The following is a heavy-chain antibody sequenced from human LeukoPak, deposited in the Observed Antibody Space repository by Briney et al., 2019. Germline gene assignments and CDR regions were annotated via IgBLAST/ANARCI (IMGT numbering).Heavy chain of an antibody. CDR1: GFTFTTYW. Sequence: GGSLRLSCAASGFTFTTYWMSWVRQAPGRGLEWVSAISGSGGSTYYADSVKGRFTISRDNAKNSLYLQMNSLRAEDTAVYYCARDYGEYYYDSSGYYGGFDYWGQGTLVTVSS. D-gene: IGHD3-22*01. CDR3: ARDYGEYYYDSSGYYGGFDY. V-gene: IGHV3-23*01. CDR2: ISGSGGST. J-gene: IGHJ4*02.